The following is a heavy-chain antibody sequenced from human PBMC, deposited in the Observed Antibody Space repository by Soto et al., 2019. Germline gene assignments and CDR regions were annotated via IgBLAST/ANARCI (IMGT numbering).Heavy chain of an antibody. J-gene: IGHJ3*02. CDR3: ATRAVGDITMIVVVAGAFDI. V-gene: IGHV1-46*01. CDR1: GYTFTSYY. D-gene: IGHD3-22*01. CDR2: INPSGGST. Sequence: GASVKVSFKASGYTFTSYYMHWVRQAPGQGLEWMGIINPSGGSTIYAQKFQGRVTMTEDTSTDTAYMELSSLRSEDTAVYYCATRAVGDITMIVVVAGAFDIWGQGTMVTVSS.